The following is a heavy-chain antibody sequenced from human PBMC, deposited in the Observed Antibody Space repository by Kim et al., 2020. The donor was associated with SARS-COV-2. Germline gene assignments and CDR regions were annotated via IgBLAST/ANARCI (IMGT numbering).Heavy chain of an antibody. Sequence: SETLSLTCTVSGASISSDLYYWNWIRQPAGKGLEWIGRFHTSGSTIYNPSLKSRVSISVDTSNNQFSLSLSSVTAADTAVYYCARQNNLSPFDDWGQGTLVTVSS. CDR2: FHTSGST. V-gene: IGHV4-61*02. CDR3: ARQNNLSPFDD. J-gene: IGHJ4*02. CDR1: GASISSDLYY.